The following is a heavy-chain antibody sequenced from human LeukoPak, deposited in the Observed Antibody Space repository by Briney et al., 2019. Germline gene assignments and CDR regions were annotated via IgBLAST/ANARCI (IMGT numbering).Heavy chain of an antibody. J-gene: IGHJ4*02. D-gene: IGHD6-19*01. CDR1: GFTFSSYA. V-gene: IGHV3-23*01. CDR3: AKATAGYSSGWYSFDY. Sequence: GGSLRLTCAASGFTFSSYAMSWLRQAPGKGLEWVSAISGSGGSTYYADSVKGRFTISRDNSKNTLYLQMHSLRAEDTAVYYCAKATAGYSSGWYSFDYWGQGTLVTVSS. CDR2: ISGSGGST.